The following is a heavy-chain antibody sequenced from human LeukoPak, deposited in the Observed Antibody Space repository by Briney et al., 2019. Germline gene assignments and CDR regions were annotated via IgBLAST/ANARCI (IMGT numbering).Heavy chain of an antibody. CDR3: ARDNSVGDYAWWFDP. CDR1: GYTFTNYR. Sequence: PGASVKVSCKASGYTFTNYRISWVRQAPGQGLEWMGWINPNSGGTNYAQKFQGRVTMTRDTSTNTVYMDLSSLRSEDTAVYYCARDNSVGDYAWWFDPWGQGTLVTVSS. V-gene: IGHV1-18*01. CDR2: INPNSGGT. D-gene: IGHD1-26*01. J-gene: IGHJ5*02.